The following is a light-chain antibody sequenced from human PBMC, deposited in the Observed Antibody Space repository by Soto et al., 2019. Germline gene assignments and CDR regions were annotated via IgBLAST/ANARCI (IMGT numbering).Light chain of an antibody. J-gene: IGLJ3*02. CDR2: DVS. CDR1: SSDIGAYKY. CDR3: CSYAGSDTWV. V-gene: IGLV2-23*02. Sequence: QSALTQPASVSGSPGQSITISCAGTSSDIGAYKYVSWYQQHPGKAPTLVIYDVSNRPSGVSNRFSGSKSGNTASLTISGLQAEDEADYYCCSYAGSDTWVFGGGTQLTVL.